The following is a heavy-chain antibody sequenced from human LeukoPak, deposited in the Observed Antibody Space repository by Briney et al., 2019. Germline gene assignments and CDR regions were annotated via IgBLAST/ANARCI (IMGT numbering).Heavy chain of an antibody. CDR2: IYSGGST. Sequence: PGGSLRLSCAASGFTVSSNYMSWVRQAPGKGLEWVSVIYSGGSTYYADSVKGRFTISRDNSKNMLYLQMNSLRVEDTALYYCAKSTTVTTGMIFDYWGQGNLVAVSS. CDR3: AKSTTVTTGMIFDY. V-gene: IGHV3-53*01. CDR1: GFTVSSNY. D-gene: IGHD4-17*01. J-gene: IGHJ4*02.